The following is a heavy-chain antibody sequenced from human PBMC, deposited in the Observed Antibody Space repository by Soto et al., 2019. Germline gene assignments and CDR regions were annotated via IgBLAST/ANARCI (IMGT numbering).Heavy chain of an antibody. V-gene: IGHV1-18*04. J-gene: IGHJ4*02. Sequence: ASVKVSCKTSGYTFTSYGISWVRQAPGQGLEWMGWITTDKGKTTYAQKLQGRVTMTTDTSTSTAYMELRSLRSDDTAVYYCARDRYYDSSGYYSDYWGQGTLVTVSS. D-gene: IGHD3-22*01. CDR2: ITTDKGKT. CDR3: ARDRYYDSSGYYSDY. CDR1: GYTFTSYG.